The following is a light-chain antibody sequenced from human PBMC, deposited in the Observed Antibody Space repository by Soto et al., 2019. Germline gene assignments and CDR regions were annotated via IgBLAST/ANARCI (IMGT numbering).Light chain of an antibody. V-gene: IGKV3-20*01. Sequence: EIALTQSPGALSLSPGQRATLSCRASQSVSSSYLAWYQQRPGQAPRLLMCGASSRATVIPDRFSGSGSGKDFALTIRRLEPEDFAVYYCQQSVTSPPPTFGPGTKVNIK. J-gene: IGKJ3*01. CDR2: GAS. CDR1: QSVSSSY. CDR3: QQSVTSPPPT.